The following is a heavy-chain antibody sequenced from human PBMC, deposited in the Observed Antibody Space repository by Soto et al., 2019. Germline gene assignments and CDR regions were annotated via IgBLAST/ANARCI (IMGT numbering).Heavy chain of an antibody. D-gene: IGHD2-2*01. CDR3: AAEWTSSTSCYCFDY. J-gene: IGHJ4*02. V-gene: IGHV1-69*13. CDR1: GYTFTSYG. CDR2: IIPIFGTA. Sequence: GASVKVSCKASGYTFTSYGISWVRQAPGQGLEWMGGIIPIFGTANYAQKFQGRVTITADESTSTAYMELSSLRSEDTAVYYCAAEWTSSTSCYCFDYWGQGTLVTVSS.